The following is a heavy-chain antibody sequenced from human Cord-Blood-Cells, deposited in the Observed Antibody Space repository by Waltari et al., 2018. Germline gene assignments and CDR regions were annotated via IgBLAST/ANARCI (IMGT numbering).Heavy chain of an antibody. CDR2: IIPIFGTA. D-gene: IGHD3-16*02. V-gene: IGHV1-69*01. J-gene: IGHJ5*02. CDR1: GGTFSSYA. CDR3: AREPYDYVWGSYRGFDP. Sequence: QVQLVQSGAEVKKPGSSVKVSCKASGGTFSSYAISWVRQAPGQGLEWMGGIIPIFGTANYAQKFQGRVTITADESTSTAYMELSSLRSEDTAVYYCAREPYDYVWGSYRGFDPWGQGTPVTVSS.